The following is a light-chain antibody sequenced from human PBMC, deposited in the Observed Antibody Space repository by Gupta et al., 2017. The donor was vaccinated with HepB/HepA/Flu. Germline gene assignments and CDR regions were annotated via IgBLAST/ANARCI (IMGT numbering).Light chain of an antibody. Sequence: QHPGKAPKVMIYDVSKRPSGVPNRFSGSKSGNTDSLTIAGLQAEDEADYYCCSYAGIYTYVFGTGTKVTVL. CDR3: CSYAGIYTYV. V-gene: IGLV2-11*01. CDR2: DVS. J-gene: IGLJ1*01.